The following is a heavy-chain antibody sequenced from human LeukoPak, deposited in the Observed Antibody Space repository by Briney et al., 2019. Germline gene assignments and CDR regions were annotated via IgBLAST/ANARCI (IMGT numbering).Heavy chain of an antibody. J-gene: IGHJ5*02. CDR2: ISSSGSTI. CDR1: GFTLSDYY. Sequence: GGSLRLSCAASGFTLSDYYMSWIRQAPGSGLEWVSYISSSGSTIYYADSVKGRFTISRDSARNSLYLQMNDLRAEDTAMYYCARDQAQFGPWGQGTLVTVSS. V-gene: IGHV3-11*01. CDR3: ARDQAQFGP.